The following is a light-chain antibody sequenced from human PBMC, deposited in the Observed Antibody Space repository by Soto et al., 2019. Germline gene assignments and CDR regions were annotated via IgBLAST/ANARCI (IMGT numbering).Light chain of an antibody. V-gene: IGKV1-39*01. J-gene: IGKJ2*01. CDR1: HTIGTY. Sequence: DIQMTQSPSSLSASVGDRVTVSCRTGHTIGTYLNWYQEKPGRAPRLLIYAASTLQVGIPSRFSGSGCGTDFTLTIISLQPEDFATYYRLQSFNSPYTFGQGTTVDVK. CDR2: AAS. CDR3: LQSFNSPYT.